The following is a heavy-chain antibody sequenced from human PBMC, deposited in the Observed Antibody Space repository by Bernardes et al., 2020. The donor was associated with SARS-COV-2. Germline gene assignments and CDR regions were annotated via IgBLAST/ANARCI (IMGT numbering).Heavy chain of an antibody. J-gene: IGHJ3*01. V-gene: IGHV1-8*01. CDR1: GYTFTSYD. Sequence: ASVKVSCKASGYTFTSYDINWVRQATGQGLEWMGWMNPNTGQTGYAQNFEGRVTFTRSVATSTAYMEINSLRSEDSAVYYCVTSPLNDAFDVWGRGTTVTVFS. CDR3: VTSPLNDAFDV. CDR2: MNPNTGQT.